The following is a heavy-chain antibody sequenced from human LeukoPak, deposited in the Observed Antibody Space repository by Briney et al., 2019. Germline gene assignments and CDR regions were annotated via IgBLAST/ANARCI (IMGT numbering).Heavy chain of an antibody. Sequence: GRSLRLSCAASGFIFSYYGMHWVRQAPGKGLEWLAVIWPDGTIQYYAEPVKGRFTISRDNSKNTLYLQLTGLRADDSAVYYCARHNHDWGWDFWGQGAQVTVSS. CDR3: ARHNHDWGWDF. J-gene: IGHJ4*02. V-gene: IGHV3-33*01. CDR1: GFIFSYYG. D-gene: IGHD2-8*02. CDR2: IWPDGTIQ.